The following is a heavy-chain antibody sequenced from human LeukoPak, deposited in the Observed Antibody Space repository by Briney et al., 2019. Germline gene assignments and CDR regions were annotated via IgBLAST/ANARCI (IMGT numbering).Heavy chain of an antibody. CDR2: ISSSSSYI. CDR1: GFTFSSYG. D-gene: IGHD3-22*01. J-gene: IGHJ3*01. CDR3: ARDERIAGKAYYDSSGL. V-gene: IGHV3-21*01. Sequence: PGGSLRLSCAASGFTFSSYGMHWVRQAPGKGLEWVSSISSSSSYIYYADSVKGRFTISRDNAKNSLYLQMNSLRAEDTAVYYCARDERIAGKAYYDSSGLWGQGTMVTVSS.